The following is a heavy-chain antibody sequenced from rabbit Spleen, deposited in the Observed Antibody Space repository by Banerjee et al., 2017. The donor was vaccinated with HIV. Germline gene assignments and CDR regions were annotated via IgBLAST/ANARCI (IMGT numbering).Heavy chain of an antibody. V-gene: IGHV1S40*01. D-gene: IGHD1-1*01. CDR1: GFSFIAGYY. CDR3: ARDRAHYIGDGIATTYGMDL. J-gene: IGHJ6*01. Sequence: QSLEESGGDLVKPGASLTLTCTASGFSFIAGYYMCWVRQAPGKGLEWIACIDIGSSGFTYFATWAKGRFTISKTSSTTVTLQMTRLTAADTATYFCARDRAHYIGDGIATTYGMDLWGPGTLVTVS. CDR2: IDIGSSGFT.